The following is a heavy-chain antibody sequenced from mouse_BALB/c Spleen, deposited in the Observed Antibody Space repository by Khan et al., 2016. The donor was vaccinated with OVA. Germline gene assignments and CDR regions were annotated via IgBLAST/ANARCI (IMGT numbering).Heavy chain of an antibody. Sequence: EVQLVESGAELVTSAPTVKLSCTASGLNFKDTYMHWLQQCPEQGLEWIGRIDPPNGNTKYDPMFPGKGIITADTSSNTAYLQINSLTSEDTAIYYCARMAGRWGQGTTLTVSS. CDR3: ARMAGR. CDR2: IDPPNGNT. J-gene: IGHJ2*01. CDR1: GLNFKDTY. V-gene: IGHV14-3*02.